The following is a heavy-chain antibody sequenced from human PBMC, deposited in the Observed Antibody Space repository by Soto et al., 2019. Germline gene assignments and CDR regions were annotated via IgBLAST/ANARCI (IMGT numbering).Heavy chain of an antibody. CDR1: GGSISSYY. V-gene: IGHV4-59*01. D-gene: IGHD4-17*01. CDR3: ARGKNGPIDY. CDR2: IYYSGST. Sequence: SETLSLTCTVSGGSISSYYWSWIRQPPGKGLEWIGYIYYSGSTNYNPSLKSRVTISVDTSKNQFSPKLSSVTAADTAVYYCARGKNGPIDYWGQGTLVTVSS. J-gene: IGHJ4*02.